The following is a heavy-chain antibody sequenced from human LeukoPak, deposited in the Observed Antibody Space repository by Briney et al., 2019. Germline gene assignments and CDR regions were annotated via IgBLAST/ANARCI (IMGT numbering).Heavy chain of an antibody. J-gene: IGHJ5*02. V-gene: IGHV1-69*04. CDR3: ARDRSEDIVVVPAAENWFDP. D-gene: IGHD2-2*01. Sequence: SVKVSCKASGGTFSSYAISLVRQAPGQGLEWMGRMIPILGIANYAQKFQGRVMITADKSTSTAYMELSSLRSEDTAVYYCARDRSEDIVVVPAAENWFDPWGQGTLVTVSS. CDR1: GGTFSSYA. CDR2: MIPILGIA.